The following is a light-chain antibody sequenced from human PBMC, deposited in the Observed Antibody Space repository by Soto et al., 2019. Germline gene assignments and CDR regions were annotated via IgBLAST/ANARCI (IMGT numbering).Light chain of an antibody. Sequence: QSVLTQPASVSGSLGQSITISCTGTTRDIAGYNYISWYQQLPGKAPKLMIYQVTIRPSGISNRFSGSKSGNTASLTISGLQAEDEADYYCTSFSSSTSLYVFGTGPKV. CDR3: TSFSSSTSLYV. V-gene: IGLV2-14*01. CDR2: QVT. J-gene: IGLJ1*01. CDR1: TRDIAGYNY.